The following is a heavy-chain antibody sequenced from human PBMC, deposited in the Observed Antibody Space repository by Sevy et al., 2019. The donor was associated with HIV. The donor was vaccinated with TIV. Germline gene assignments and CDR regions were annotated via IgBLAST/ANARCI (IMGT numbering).Heavy chain of an antibody. Sequence: ASVKVSCKVSGYTLTELSMHWVRQAPGKGLEWMGGFDPEDGETIYAQKFQGRVTMTEDRSTDTAYMELSSLRSEDTAVYYCATVGATTLGYYYYGMDVWGQGTTVTVSS. D-gene: IGHD1-26*01. CDR1: GYTLTELS. CDR3: ATVGATTLGYYYYGMDV. V-gene: IGHV1-24*01. J-gene: IGHJ6*02. CDR2: FDPEDGET.